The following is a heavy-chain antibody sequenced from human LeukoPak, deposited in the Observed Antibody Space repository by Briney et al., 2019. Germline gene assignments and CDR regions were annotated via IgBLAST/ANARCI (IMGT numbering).Heavy chain of an antibody. J-gene: IGHJ3*02. V-gene: IGHV3-33*01. CDR1: GFTFSSYG. CDR2: IWYDGSNK. Sequence: GRSLRLSCAASGFTFSSYGMHWVRQAPGKGLEWVAVIWYDGSNKYHAESVKGRFTISRDNSKNTLYLQMNSLRAEDTAVYYCARESANAFDIWGQGTMVTVSS. CDR3: ARESANAFDI.